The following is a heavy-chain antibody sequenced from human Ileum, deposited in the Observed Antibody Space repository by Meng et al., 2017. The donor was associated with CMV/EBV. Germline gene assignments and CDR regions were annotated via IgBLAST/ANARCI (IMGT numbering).Heavy chain of an antibody. CDR2: ISGSDSTT. V-gene: IGHV3-23*01. Sequence: GGSLRLSCAASGFTFSSYAMSWVRQAPGKGLEWVSSISGSDSTTYYADSVKGRFTISRDNSKNTLYLQMNSLRAEDMAVYYCAKGGGYCSSNTCKSSWGYFDHWGQGTLVTVSS. CDR3: AKGGGYCSSNTCKSSWGYFDH. D-gene: IGHD2-2*01. CDR1: GFTFSSYA. J-gene: IGHJ4*02.